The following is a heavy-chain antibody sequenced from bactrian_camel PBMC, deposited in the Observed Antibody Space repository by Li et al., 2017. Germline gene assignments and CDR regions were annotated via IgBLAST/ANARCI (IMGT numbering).Heavy chain of an antibody. CDR3: AASVGGQYCSAPYLIRAQEKGTAY. V-gene: IGHV3S67*01. CDR2: IDSDGST. Sequence: VQLVESGGTPVRPGDSLTLSCIASGLPFSTHILTWVRQAPGKEREGVAAIDSDGSTAYAGSVKGRFTVSKDNAKNTLYLQMNSLKPEDTAMYYCAASVGGQYCSAPYLIRAQEKGTAYRGQGTQVTVS. J-gene: IGHJ4*01. CDR1: GLPFSTHI. D-gene: IGHD2*01.